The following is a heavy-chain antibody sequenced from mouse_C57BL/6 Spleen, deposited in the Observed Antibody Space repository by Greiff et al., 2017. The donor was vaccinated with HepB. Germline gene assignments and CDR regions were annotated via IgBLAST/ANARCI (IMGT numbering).Heavy chain of an antibody. V-gene: IGHV5-17*01. J-gene: IGHJ3*01. CDR1: GFTFSDYG. D-gene: IGHD2-4*01. Sequence: EVKLMESGGGLVKPGGSLKLSCAASGFTFSDYGMHWVRQAPEKGLEWVAYISSGRSTIYYADTVKGRFTISRANAKNTLFLQMTSLRSEDTAMYYCARGDEYDDEFAYWGQGTLVTVSA. CDR3: ARGDEYDDEFAY. CDR2: ISSGRSTI.